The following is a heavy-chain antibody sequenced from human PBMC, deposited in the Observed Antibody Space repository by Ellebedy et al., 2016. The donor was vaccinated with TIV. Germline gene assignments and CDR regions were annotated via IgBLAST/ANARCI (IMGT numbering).Heavy chain of an antibody. Sequence: GESLKISCAVSELIFTNSWMSWVRQAPGKGLEWVASINQDGSGKYYVDSVKGRFTISRDNAKNSLYLQMSSLRADDTAVYYCARDVNWSTDYWGQGTLVTVSS. J-gene: IGHJ4*02. CDR2: INQDGSGK. D-gene: IGHD1-1*01. CDR1: ELIFTNSW. CDR3: ARDVNWSTDY. V-gene: IGHV3-7*01.